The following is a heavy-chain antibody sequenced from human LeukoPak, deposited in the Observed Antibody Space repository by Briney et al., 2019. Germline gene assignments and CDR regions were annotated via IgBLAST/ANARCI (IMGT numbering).Heavy chain of an antibody. V-gene: IGHV1-2*02. CDR1: GHTFMDYY. CDR2: ITPNSGDT. Sequence: ASVKVSCNTSGHTFMDYYIHWVRQAPGQGLEWMGRITPNSGDTNYAQKFQGRVTMTRDMSTSTVYMELSSLRSEDTAVYYCARGYCSSTSCYKGGFDYWGQGTLVTVSS. CDR3: ARGYCSSTSCYKGGFDY. J-gene: IGHJ4*02. D-gene: IGHD2-2*02.